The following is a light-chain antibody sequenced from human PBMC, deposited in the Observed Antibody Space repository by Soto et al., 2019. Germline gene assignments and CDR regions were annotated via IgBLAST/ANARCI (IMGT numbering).Light chain of an antibody. V-gene: IGKV1-5*01. CDR2: DAS. J-gene: IGKJ1*01. CDR1: RSISDW. CDR3: LQYSSHSWT. Sequence: DIQMTQSLSTLSPSVGDRVTITCRASRSISDWLAWYQQKPGKAPKLLIFDASSLKSGVPSRFSGSGSGTEFTLTISGLQPDDVATYYCLQYSSHSWTFGQGTKVEIK.